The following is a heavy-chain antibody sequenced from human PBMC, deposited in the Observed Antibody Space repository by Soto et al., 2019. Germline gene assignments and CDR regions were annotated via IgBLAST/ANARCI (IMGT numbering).Heavy chain of an antibody. D-gene: IGHD3-22*01. CDR1: GFTFSNYA. J-gene: IGHJ4*02. V-gene: IGHV3-23*01. Sequence: EVQLLESGGGFVQPGGSLRLSCAASGFTFSNYAMSWVRQAPGKGLEWVSAISGSGGSTYYADSVKGRFTISRDNSKNTLYLQMNSLGAEDTAVYYWPSRNYYESSGYYYWYYFDFWGQGTLVTVSS. CDR2: ISGSGGST. CDR3: PSRNYYESSGYYYWYYFDF.